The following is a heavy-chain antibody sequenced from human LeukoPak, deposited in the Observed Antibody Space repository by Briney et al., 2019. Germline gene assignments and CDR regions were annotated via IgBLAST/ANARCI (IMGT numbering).Heavy chain of an antibody. CDR3: ARLGSSYYDSSGYLTGDYFDY. CDR2: ISAYNGNT. CDR1: GYTFTSYG. D-gene: IGHD3-22*01. V-gene: IGHV1-18*01. J-gene: IGHJ4*02. Sequence: ASVTVSCKASGYTFTSYGISWVRQAPGQGLEWMGWISAYNGNTNYAQKLQGRVTMTTDTSTSTAYMELRSLRSDDTAVYYCARLGSSYYDSSGYLTGDYFDYWGRGTLVTVSS.